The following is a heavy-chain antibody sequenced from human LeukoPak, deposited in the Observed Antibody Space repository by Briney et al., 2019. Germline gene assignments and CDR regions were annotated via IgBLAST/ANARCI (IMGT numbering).Heavy chain of an antibody. J-gene: IGHJ6*02. V-gene: IGHV3-33*01. Sequence: HPGSSLRLSCAASGFTFSSYGMHWVRQATGKALEWVAVIGYDGSNKYYADSVKGRFTISRDNSKNTLYLQMNSLRAEDTAVYYCARAYCSSTSCYAFNYYYYGMDVWGQGTTVTVSS. CDR3: ARAYCSSTSCYAFNYYYYGMDV. D-gene: IGHD2-2*01. CDR1: GFTFSSYG. CDR2: IGYDGSNK.